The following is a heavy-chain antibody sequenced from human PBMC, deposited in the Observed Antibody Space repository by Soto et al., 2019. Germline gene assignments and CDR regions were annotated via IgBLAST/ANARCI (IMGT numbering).Heavy chain of an antibody. V-gene: IGHV3-7*03. CDR2: INKDGSEQ. J-gene: IGHJ4*02. CDR3: SRENWFQDY. D-gene: IGHD3-10*01. Sequence: EVQLVESGGDLVQPGGSLRLSCAASGFTFNVYYMTWVRQAPGRGLEWVARINKDGSEQYYVDSVKGRFTISRDNAKNSLYLQMNSLRAEDTALYYCSRENWFQDYWGQGTLVTVSS. CDR1: GFTFNVYY.